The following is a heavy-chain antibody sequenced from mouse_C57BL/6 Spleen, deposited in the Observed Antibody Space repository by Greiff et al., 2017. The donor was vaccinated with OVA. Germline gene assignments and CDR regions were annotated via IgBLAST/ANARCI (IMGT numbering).Heavy chain of an antibody. J-gene: IGHJ3*01. CDR1: GYTFTSYW. CDR3: ASPTSPFAY. V-gene: IGHV1-59*01. CDR2: IDPSDSYT. Sequence: QVQLQQPGAELVRPGTSVKLSCKASGYTFTSYWMHWVKQRPGQGLEWIGVIDPSDSYTNYTQKFKGKATLTVDKSSSTAYMQLSSLTSEDSAVYYCASPTSPFAYWGQGTLVTVSA.